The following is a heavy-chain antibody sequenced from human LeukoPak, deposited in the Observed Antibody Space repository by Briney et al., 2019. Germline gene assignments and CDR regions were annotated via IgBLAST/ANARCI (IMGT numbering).Heavy chain of an antibody. CDR2: IGGSGGT. D-gene: IGHD3-16*01. CDR3: AKESASYAKPFDY. CDR1: GFTFSSYA. Sequence: GGSLRLSCAASGFTFSSYAMTWVRQAPGKGLEWVSAIGGSGGTYHADSVKGRFTTSRDISKNTLYLQMNSLRAEDTAVYYCAKESASYAKPFDYWGQGTLVTVSS. J-gene: IGHJ4*02. V-gene: IGHV3-23*01.